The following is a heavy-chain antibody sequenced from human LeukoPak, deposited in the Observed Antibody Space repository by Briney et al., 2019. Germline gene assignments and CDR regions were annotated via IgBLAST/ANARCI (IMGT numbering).Heavy chain of an antibody. D-gene: IGHD3-9*01. CDR3: ARVVGVLRYFDSPGDY. V-gene: IGHV4-34*01. CDR1: GGSFSGYY. Sequence: SETLSLTCAVYGGSFSGYYWSWIRQPPGKGLEWIGEINHSGSTNYNPSLKSRVTISVDTSKNQFSLKLSSVTAADTAVYYCARVVGVLRYFDSPGDYWGQGTLVTVSS. CDR2: INHSGST. J-gene: IGHJ4*02.